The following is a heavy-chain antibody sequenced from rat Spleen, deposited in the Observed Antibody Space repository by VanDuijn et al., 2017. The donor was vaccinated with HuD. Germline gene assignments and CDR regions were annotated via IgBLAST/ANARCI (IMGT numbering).Heavy chain of an antibody. D-gene: IGHD1-12*02. CDR3: ARGYYDGTYYYFEY. CDR2: ISPSGGST. CDR1: GFTFSNYG. Sequence: EVQLVESGGGLVQPGRSLKLSCAASGFTFSNYGMHWIRQAPTKGLEWVASISPSGGSTYYRDSVKGRFTISRDNAKSTLYLQMDSLRYEDTATYYCARGYYDGTYYYFEYWGQGGMVTVSS. V-gene: IGHV5-19*01. J-gene: IGHJ2*01.